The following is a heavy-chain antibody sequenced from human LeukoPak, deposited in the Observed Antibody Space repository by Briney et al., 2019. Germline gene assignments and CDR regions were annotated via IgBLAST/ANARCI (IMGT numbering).Heavy chain of an antibody. CDR3: ARGGGIAAAGTPIWFDP. D-gene: IGHD6-13*01. V-gene: IGHV6-1*01. Sequence: SQTLSLTCAISGDSVSSNSAAWNWIRQSPSRGLEWLGRTCYRSKWYNDYAVSVKSRITINPDTSKNQLSLQLNSVTPEDTAVYYCARGGGIAAAGTPIWFDPWGQGTLVTVSS. CDR2: TCYRSKWYN. CDR1: GDSVSSNSAA. J-gene: IGHJ5*02.